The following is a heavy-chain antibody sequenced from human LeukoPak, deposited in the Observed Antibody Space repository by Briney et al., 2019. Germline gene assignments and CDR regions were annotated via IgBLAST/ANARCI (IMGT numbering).Heavy chain of an antibody. CDR1: GCTFSSYS. D-gene: IGHD6-6*01. CDR2: ISSRSRYI. J-gene: IGHJ4*02. Sequence: GGALRLSCAASGCTFSSYSMNWVRQAPGKGLEGVSSISSRSRYIYYADTVKGRFTISRDNAKNSLYLQMNSLRAEDTAVYYCARDISIAARPGFDYWGQGTLVTVSS. V-gene: IGHV3-21*01. CDR3: ARDISIAARPGFDY.